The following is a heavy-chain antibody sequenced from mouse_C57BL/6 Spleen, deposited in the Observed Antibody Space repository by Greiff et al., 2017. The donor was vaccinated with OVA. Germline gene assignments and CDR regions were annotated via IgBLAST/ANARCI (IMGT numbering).Heavy chain of an antibody. D-gene: IGHD1-1*01. CDR3: AREDYGSFAY. CDR2: INPYNGGT. V-gene: IGHV1-19*01. J-gene: IGHJ3*01. CDR1: GYTFTDYY. Sequence: VQLQQSGPVLVKPGASVKMSCKASGYTFTDYYMNWVKQSHGKSLEWIGVINPYNGGTSYNQKFKGKATLTVDKSSSTAYMELNSLTSEDSAVYYCAREDYGSFAYWGQGTLVTVSA.